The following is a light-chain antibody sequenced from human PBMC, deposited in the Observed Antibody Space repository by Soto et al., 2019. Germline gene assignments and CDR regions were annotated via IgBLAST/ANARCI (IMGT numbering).Light chain of an antibody. Sequence: EFVLTQSSATLSLSPWERATLSCRASQSVSNYLAWYQQKPGQAPRLLIYDASNRATGIPARFSGSGSGTDFTLTISSLQSEDFAVYYCQQCNNWPPLTFGGGTKVDIK. CDR3: QQCNNWPPLT. CDR2: DAS. V-gene: IGKV3-11*01. CDR1: QSVSNY. J-gene: IGKJ4*01.